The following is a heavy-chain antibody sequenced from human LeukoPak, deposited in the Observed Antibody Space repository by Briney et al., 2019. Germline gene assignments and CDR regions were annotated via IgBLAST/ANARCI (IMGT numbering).Heavy chain of an antibody. J-gene: IGHJ4*02. CDR2: INPNSGGT. Sequence: ASVKVSCKASGYTFTGYYMHWVRQAPGQGLEWMGWINPNSGGTNYAQKFQGRVTMTRDTSISTAYMELSRLRSDDTAVYYCARSRENWNYRYNFDYWGQGTLVTVSS. CDR3: ARSRENWNYRYNFDY. CDR1: GYTFTGYY. D-gene: IGHD1-7*01. V-gene: IGHV1-2*02.